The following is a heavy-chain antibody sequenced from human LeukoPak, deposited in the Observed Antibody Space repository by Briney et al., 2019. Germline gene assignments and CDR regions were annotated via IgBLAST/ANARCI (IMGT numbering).Heavy chain of an antibody. J-gene: IGHJ4*02. CDR1: GFTYSSYG. D-gene: IGHD3-10*01. CDR2: IWYDGSNK. CDR3: AKDGYYYGSGSYFLDY. Sequence: GGSLRLSCAASGFTYSSYGMHWVRQAPGKGLEWVAVIWYDGSNKYYADSVKGRFTISRDNSKNTLYLQMNSLRAEDTAVHYCAKDGYYYGSGSYFLDYWGQGALVTVSS. V-gene: IGHV3-33*06.